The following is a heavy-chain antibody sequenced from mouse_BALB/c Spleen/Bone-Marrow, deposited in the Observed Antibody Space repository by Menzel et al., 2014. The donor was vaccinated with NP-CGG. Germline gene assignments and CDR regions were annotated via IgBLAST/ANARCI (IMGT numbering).Heavy chain of an antibody. V-gene: IGHV7-3*02. Sequence: EVKLVESGGGLVQPGGSLRLSCATSGFTFTDYYMSWVRQPPGKALEWLVFIRNKANGYTTEYSASVKGRSTISRDNSQSILYLQMNTLRAEDSATYYCARDGPWFAYWGQGTLVTVSA. J-gene: IGHJ3*01. CDR3: ARDGPWFAY. CDR2: IRNKANGYTT. CDR1: GFTFTDYY.